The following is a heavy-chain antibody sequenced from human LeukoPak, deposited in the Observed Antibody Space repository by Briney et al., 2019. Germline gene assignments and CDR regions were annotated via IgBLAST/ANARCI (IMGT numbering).Heavy chain of an antibody. Sequence: ASVKVSCKASGGTFSSYAISWVRQAPGQGLEWMGRIIPILGIANYAQKFQGRVTITADKSTSTAYMELSSLRVEDTALYYCAKQPYSSAWYGGAFDIWGQGTMVTVSS. V-gene: IGHV1-69*04. J-gene: IGHJ3*02. CDR2: IIPILGIA. D-gene: IGHD6-19*01. CDR3: AKQPYSSAWYGGAFDI. CDR1: GGTFSSYA.